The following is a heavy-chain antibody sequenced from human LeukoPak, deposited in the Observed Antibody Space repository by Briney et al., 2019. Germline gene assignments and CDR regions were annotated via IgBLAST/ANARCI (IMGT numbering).Heavy chain of an antibody. CDR1: GFTFSSYS. V-gene: IGHV3-21*01. D-gene: IGHD3-3*01. Sequence: GGSLRLSCAASGFTFSSYSMNWVRQAPGKGLEWVSSISSSSSYIYYADSVKGRFTISRDNAKNSLYLQMNSLRAEDTAVYYCAKDLSPLRFLEWLDYWGQGTLVTVSS. J-gene: IGHJ4*02. CDR3: AKDLSPLRFLEWLDY. CDR2: ISSSSSYI.